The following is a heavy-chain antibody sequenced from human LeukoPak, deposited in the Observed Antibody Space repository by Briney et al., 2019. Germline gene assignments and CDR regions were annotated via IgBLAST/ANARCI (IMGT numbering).Heavy chain of an antibody. CDR1: GFTFSNAW. D-gene: IGHD3-22*01. Sequence: GGSLRLSCVASGFTFSNAWMTWVRQAPGKGLEWVGRIKSKADGGTADHAAPVKGRFNISRDDSKNTLYLQMNSLKTEDTAVYFCTRNYYDRTGSLFYWGQGTLATASS. J-gene: IGHJ4*02. CDR3: TRNYYDRTGSLFY. V-gene: IGHV3-15*01. CDR2: IKSKADGGTA.